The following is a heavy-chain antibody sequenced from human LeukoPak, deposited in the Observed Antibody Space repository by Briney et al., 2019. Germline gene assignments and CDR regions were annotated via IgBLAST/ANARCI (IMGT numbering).Heavy chain of an antibody. D-gene: IGHD1-26*01. CDR2: IDYSGST. J-gene: IGHJ4*02. V-gene: IGHV4-59*08. CDR1: GGSISSYY. Sequence: SETLSLTCTVSGGSISSYYWSWIRQPPGKGLEWIGYIDYSGSTNYNPSLKSRVTISVDTSKNQFSLRLSSVTAADTAVYYCARHDSAVGALFIWGQGTLVTVSS. CDR3: ARHDSAVGALFI.